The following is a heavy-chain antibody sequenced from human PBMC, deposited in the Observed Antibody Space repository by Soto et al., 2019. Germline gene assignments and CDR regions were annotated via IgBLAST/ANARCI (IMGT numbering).Heavy chain of an antibody. Sequence: QVQLVQSGAEVKKPGASVKVPCKASGYTFTSYDINWVRQATGQGLEWMGWMNPNSGNTGYAQKFQDRVTMTRNTPIGAADREPSSLRAEDTAVDYCGRGDEVVPAALVPLFDYWGQGTLVTVSS. CDR1: GYTFTSYD. CDR3: GRGDEVVPAALVPLFDY. D-gene: IGHD2-2*01. J-gene: IGHJ4*02. V-gene: IGHV1-8*01. CDR2: MNPNSGNT.